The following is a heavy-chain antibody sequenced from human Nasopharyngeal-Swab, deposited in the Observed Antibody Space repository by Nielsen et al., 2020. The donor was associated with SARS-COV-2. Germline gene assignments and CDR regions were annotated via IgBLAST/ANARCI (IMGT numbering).Heavy chain of an antibody. CDR3: AAAPSGDYVGY. CDR1: GFTFSNYG. D-gene: IGHD4-17*01. V-gene: IGHV3-33*01. J-gene: IGHJ4*02. CDR2: IWYDGSNK. Sequence: GESLKISCAASGFTFSNYGMHWVRQAPGKGPEWVAVIWYDGSNKYYADSVKGRFTISRDNSKNTVYLQMNSLRAEDTAVYYCAAAPSGDYVGYWGQGTLVTVSS.